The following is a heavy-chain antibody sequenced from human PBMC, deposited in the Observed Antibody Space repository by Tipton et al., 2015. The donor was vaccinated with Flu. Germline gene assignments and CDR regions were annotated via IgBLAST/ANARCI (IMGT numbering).Heavy chain of an antibody. CDR3: ASPPPGYSGMTPYYFYGMDV. CDR1: GYTFTSYG. D-gene: IGHD1-26*01. Sequence: QLVQSGAEVKKPGASVKVSCKASGYTFTSYGISWVRQAPGQGLEWMGWISAYNGNTNYAQKLQGRVTMTTDTSTSTAYMELRSLESDGTAGYSGASPPPGYSGMTPYYFYGMDVWGQGTTVTVSS. J-gene: IGHJ6*02. CDR2: ISAYNGNT. V-gene: IGHV1-18*01.